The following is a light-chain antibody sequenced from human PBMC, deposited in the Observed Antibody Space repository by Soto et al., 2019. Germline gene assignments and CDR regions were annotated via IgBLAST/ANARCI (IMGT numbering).Light chain of an antibody. CDR3: SSYTSSSTLV. V-gene: IGLV2-14*01. CDR2: DVS. CDR1: NSDVGGYNY. Sequence: SVLTHPSPLSGAPWQSITLSCTGTNSDVGGYNYVSWYQQHPGKAPKLMIYDVSNRPSGVSNRFSGSKSGNTASLTISGLQAEDEADYYCSSYTSSSTLVFGTGTKVTVL. J-gene: IGLJ1*01.